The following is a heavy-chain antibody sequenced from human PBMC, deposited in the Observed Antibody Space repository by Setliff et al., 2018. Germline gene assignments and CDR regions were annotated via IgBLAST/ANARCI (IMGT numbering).Heavy chain of an antibody. CDR3: AMWQLGWFDP. CDR2: FSHSGSM. J-gene: IGHJ5*02. V-gene: IGHV4-4*09. CDR1: GGSISSSY. Sequence: SETLSLTCTVSGGSISSSYWSWIRQPPGKGLEWIGYFSHSGSMNYNPSLKGRVTISVDTSKNQVSLKLSSVTAAATAVYYCAMWQLGWFDPWGQGTLVTVSS. D-gene: IGHD1-26*01.